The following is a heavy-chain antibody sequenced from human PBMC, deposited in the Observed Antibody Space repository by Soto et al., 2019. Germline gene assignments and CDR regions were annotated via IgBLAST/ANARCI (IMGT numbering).Heavy chain of an antibody. CDR3: ARVCRGCSSSSGGYFDY. V-gene: IGHV3-30-3*01. Sequence: QVQLVESGGGVVQPGRSLRLSCAASGFTFSSYAMHWVRQAPGKGLERVAVISYDGSNKYYADSVKGRFTISRDNSKNTLYLQMNSLRADDTAVYYCARVCRGCSSSSGGYFDYWGQGTLVTVSS. J-gene: IGHJ4*02. D-gene: IGHD6-13*01. CDR1: GFTFSSYA. CDR2: ISYDGSNK.